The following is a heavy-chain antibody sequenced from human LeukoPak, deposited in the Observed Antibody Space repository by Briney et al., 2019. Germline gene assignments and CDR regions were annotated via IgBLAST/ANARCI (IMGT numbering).Heavy chain of an antibody. D-gene: IGHD3-16*02. J-gene: IGHJ4*02. CDR1: GGSISISSHY. CDR2: IYYSGST. V-gene: IGHV4-39*07. Sequence: SETLSLTCTVSGGSISISSHYWGWIRQPPGKGLEWIGRIYYSGSTRYNPSLKSRVTISVDTSKNQFSLKLSSVTAADTAVYYCARGGSYRSFDYWGQGTLVTVSS. CDR3: ARGGSYRSFDY.